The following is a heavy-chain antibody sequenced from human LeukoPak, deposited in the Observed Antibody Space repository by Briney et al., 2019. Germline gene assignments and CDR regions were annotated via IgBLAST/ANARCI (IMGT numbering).Heavy chain of an antibody. Sequence: SETLSLACTVSGGSISSGSYYWSWIRQPAGKGLEWIGRIYTSGSTNYNPSLKSRVTISVDTSKNQFSLKLSSVTAADTAVYYCARLPTITFFDYWGQGTLVTVSS. V-gene: IGHV4-61*02. CDR3: ARLPTITFFDY. CDR1: GGSISSGSYY. J-gene: IGHJ4*02. CDR2: IYTSGST. D-gene: IGHD5-12*01.